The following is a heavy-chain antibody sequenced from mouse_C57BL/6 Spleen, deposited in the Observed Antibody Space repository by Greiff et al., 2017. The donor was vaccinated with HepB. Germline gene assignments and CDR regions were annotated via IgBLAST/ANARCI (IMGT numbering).Heavy chain of an antibody. Sequence: EVQLQQSGPELVKPGASVKISCKASGYTFTDYYMNWVKQSHGKSLEWIGDINPNNGGTSYNQKFKGKATLTVDKSSSTAYMELRSLTSEDSAVYYCAITTEGYWGQGTTLTVSS. D-gene: IGHD1-1*01. J-gene: IGHJ2*01. CDR2: INPNNGGT. V-gene: IGHV1-26*01. CDR1: GYTFTDYY. CDR3: AITTEGY.